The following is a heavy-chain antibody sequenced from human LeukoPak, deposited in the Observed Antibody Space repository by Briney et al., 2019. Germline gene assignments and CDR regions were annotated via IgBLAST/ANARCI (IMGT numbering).Heavy chain of an antibody. V-gene: IGHV3-30-3*01. D-gene: IGHD2-2*02. J-gene: IGHJ6*02. CDR3: ARHLRRYTLSFLHYSYAMDV. CDR2: ISYGGSNN. CDR1: GFTFSSYA. Sequence: GGSLRLSCGASGFTFSSYAMQGVRQAPGKGVEWVAVISYGGSNNYYGDCVGGRFPISRDNSKNPLYLQVKILRRGGTALYYCARHLRRYTLSFLHYSYAMDVWGQGTTVTVSS.